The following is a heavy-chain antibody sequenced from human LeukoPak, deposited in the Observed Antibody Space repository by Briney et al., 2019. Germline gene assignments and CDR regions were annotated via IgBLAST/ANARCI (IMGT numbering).Heavy chain of an antibody. D-gene: IGHD3-22*01. CDR3: ARDWARPDYYDSSGHYGMDV. V-gene: IGHV4-30-4*08. CDR1: GGSISSSSYY. CDR2: IYYSGST. Sequence: SETLSLTCTVSGGSISSSSYYWGWIRQPPGKGLEWIGYIYYSGSTYYNPSLKSRVTISVDTSKNQFSLKLSSVTAADTAVYYCARDWARPDYYDSSGHYGMDVWGQGTTVTVSS. J-gene: IGHJ6*02.